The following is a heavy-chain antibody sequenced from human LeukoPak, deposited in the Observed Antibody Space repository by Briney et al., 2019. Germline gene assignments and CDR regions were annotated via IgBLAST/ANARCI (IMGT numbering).Heavy chain of an antibody. CDR3: ARELYSYDSSGYYSHAFDI. CDR2: ISAYNGNT. Sequence: ASVKVSCKASGYTFTSYGISWVRQAPGQGLEWMGWISAYNGNTNYAQKLQGRVTMTTDTSTSTAYMELRSLRSDDTAVYYCARELYSYDSSGYYSHAFDIWGQGTMVTVSS. CDR1: GYTFTSYG. V-gene: IGHV1-18*01. J-gene: IGHJ3*02. D-gene: IGHD3-22*01.